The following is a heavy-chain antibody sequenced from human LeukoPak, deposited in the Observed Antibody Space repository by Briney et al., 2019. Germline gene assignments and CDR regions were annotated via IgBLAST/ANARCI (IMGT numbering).Heavy chain of an antibody. CDR3: ARESWNTFGD. V-gene: IGHV3-74*01. D-gene: IGHD1-1*01. J-gene: IGHJ4*02. Sequence: PGGSLRPSCAASGFTFSSYWMHWVRQAPGKGXXXGLRINSDGSSTSYADSVKGRFTISRDNAKNALYLQMNSLRAEDTAVYYCARESWNTFGDWGQGTLVTVSS. CDR1: GFTFSSYW. CDR2: INSDGSST.